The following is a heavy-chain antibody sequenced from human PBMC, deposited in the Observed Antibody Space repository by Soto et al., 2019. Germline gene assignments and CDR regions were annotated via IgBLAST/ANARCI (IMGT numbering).Heavy chain of an antibody. Sequence: QITLKESGPTLVKPTQTLTLTCTFSAFSLSTGGVGVGWIRQPPGKALEWLALIYWDDDKRYSPSLRSRFTITKDTSKNQVVLTMTNMDPVDTATYYCIQSRCGGDCLQSYASYYYSGMDVWGQGTTVTVSS. D-gene: IGHD2-21*02. J-gene: IGHJ6*02. CDR1: AFSLSTGGVG. V-gene: IGHV2-5*02. CDR2: IYWDDDK. CDR3: IQSRCGGDCLQSYASYYYSGMDV.